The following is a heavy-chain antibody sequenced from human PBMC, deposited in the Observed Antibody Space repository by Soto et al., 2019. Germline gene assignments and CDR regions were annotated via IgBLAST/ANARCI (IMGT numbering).Heavy chain of an antibody. CDR3: AQKGPHYFDY. CDR1: GFSLITRDVC. CDR2: IYWDDSK. V-gene: IGHV2-5*02. J-gene: IGHJ4*02. Sequence: SGPTLVNPTQTLTLTCTFSGFSLITRDVCVGWIRQPPGKALEWLAVIYWDDSKHYSPSLKTRAAITKDTSKNQVVLTVTNMDPVDTATYYCAQKGPHYFDYWGQGALVTVSS.